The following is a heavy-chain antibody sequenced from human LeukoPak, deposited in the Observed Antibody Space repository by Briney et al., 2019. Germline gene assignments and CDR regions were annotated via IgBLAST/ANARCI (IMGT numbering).Heavy chain of an antibody. D-gene: IGHD3-10*01. CDR1: GFTFSTYP. Sequence: GGSLRLSCSASGFTFSTYPMHWVRQAPGKGLEYVSAITSNGGSTYYADSVKGRFTISRDNAENTLYLQMSSLRAEDTAVFYCVRVDYGYDYWGQGILVTVSS. J-gene: IGHJ4*02. CDR2: ITSNGGST. CDR3: VRVDYGYDY. V-gene: IGHV3-64D*06.